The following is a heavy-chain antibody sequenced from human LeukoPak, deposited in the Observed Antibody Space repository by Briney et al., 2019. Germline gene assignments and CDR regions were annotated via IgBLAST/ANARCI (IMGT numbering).Heavy chain of an antibody. Sequence: GGSLRLSCAASGFTFSGYEMNWVRQAPGKGLEWVSYISSSGSTIYYADSVKGRFTISRDNAKNSLYLQMNSLRAEDTAVYYCARDRPDVPVGDYWGQGILVTVSS. J-gene: IGHJ4*02. D-gene: IGHD1-26*01. V-gene: IGHV3-48*03. CDR2: ISSSGSTI. CDR1: GFTFSGYE. CDR3: ARDRPDVPVGDY.